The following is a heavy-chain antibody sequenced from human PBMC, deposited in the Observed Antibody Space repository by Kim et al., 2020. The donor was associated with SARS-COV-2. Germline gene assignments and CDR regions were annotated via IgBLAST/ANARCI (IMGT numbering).Heavy chain of an antibody. CDR2: IIPDFATT. D-gene: IGHD5-12*01. CDR3: ASGGYSGYDFMGIYTYNAGDV. CDR1: GGTFSSNA. J-gene: IGHJ6*01. V-gene: IGHV1-69*13. Sequence: SVKVSCKASGGTFSSNAVSWVRQVPGQGPEWMGGIIPDFATTSYAQSFHGRVTITADDSTGTAFMQLNGLRLEDTAVYYCASGGYSGYDFMGIYTYNAGDVWGQGTRVPVSS.